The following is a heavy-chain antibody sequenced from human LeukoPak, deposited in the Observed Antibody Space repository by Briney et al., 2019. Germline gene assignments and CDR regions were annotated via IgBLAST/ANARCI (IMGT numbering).Heavy chain of an antibody. V-gene: IGHV4-4*07. J-gene: IGHJ5*02. CDR1: GGSISSYY. D-gene: IGHD3-10*01. CDR2: IYSSGST. Sequence: KSSETLSLTCTVSGGSISSYYWSWIRQPAGKGLEWIGRIYSSGSTNYNPSLKSRVTMSVDTSKNQLSLKLSSVTAADTAVYYCARVRADYYGSGSHYKVWFDPWGQGTLVTVSS. CDR3: ARVRADYYGSGSHYKVWFDP.